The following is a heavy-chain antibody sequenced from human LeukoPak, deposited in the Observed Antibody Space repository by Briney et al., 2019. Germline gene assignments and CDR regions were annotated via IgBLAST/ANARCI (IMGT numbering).Heavy chain of an antibody. CDR3: ARDELHTGTYFPFDY. CDR2: ISSSGSYI. Sequence: KPGGSLRLSCAASGFTFSSYSLNWVRLAPGKGLEWVSSISSSGSYIYYADSVKGRFTISRDNAKNSLYLQMNSLRAEDTAVYYCARDELHTGTYFPFDYWGQGTLVTVSS. J-gene: IGHJ4*02. D-gene: IGHD1-26*01. V-gene: IGHV3-21*01. CDR1: GFTFSSYS.